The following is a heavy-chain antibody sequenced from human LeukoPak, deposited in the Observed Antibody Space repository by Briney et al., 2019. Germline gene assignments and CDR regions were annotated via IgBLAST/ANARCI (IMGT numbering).Heavy chain of an antibody. J-gene: IGHJ6*03. CDR3: ARCSTFGVVIIPDYYYYYMDV. CDR2: ISSSGSTI. Sequence: KTGGSLRLSCAASTFTFSDYYMSWIRQAPGKGLEWVSYISSSGSTIYYADSVKGRFTISRDNAKNSLYLQMNSLRAEDTAVYYCARCSTFGVVIIPDYYYYYMDVWGKGTTVTVSS. CDR1: TFTFSDYY. V-gene: IGHV3-11*04. D-gene: IGHD3-3*01.